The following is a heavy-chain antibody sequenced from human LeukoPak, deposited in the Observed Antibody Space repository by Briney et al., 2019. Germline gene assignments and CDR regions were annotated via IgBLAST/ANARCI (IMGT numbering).Heavy chain of an antibody. V-gene: IGHV3-23*01. D-gene: IGHD1-26*01. Sequence: GGSLRLSCAASGFTFSSYAMSWVRQAPGKGLEWVSAVSGSGGSAYYADSVKGRFTISRDNSKNTLYLQMNSLRAEDTAVYYCAKVREVGATTGYYFDYWGQGTLVTVSS. CDR3: AKVREVGATTGYYFDY. J-gene: IGHJ4*02. CDR2: VSGSGGSA. CDR1: GFTFSSYA.